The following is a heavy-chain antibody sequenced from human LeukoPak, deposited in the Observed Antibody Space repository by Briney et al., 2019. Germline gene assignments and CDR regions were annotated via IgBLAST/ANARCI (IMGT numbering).Heavy chain of an antibody. Sequence: GGSLRLSCSASGFPFSSYAMHCGCHAPRQGLEYVSAISVCGGRTYYADSVQGRFTISSENSTNTQYPQMSSPRAEATAVYFCVRGYAFGPHGMDVWGQGTTVTVSS. V-gene: IGHV3-64D*09. CDR1: GFPFSSYA. CDR2: ISVCGGRT. D-gene: IGHD5-18*01. J-gene: IGHJ6*02. CDR3: VRGYAFGPHGMDV.